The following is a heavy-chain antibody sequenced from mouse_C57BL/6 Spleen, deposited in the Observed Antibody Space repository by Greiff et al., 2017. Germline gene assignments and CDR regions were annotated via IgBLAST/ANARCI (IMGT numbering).Heavy chain of an antibody. D-gene: IGHD2-5*01. J-gene: IGHJ4*01. Sequence: VQLQQPGAELVRPGSSVKLSCKASGYTFTSYWMDWVKQRPGQGLEWIGNIYPSDSETPYNQKFKDKATLTVDTSSSTAYMQLSSRPSEDSAVDYCARSSYSNCPGDYWGQGTSVTVSS. CDR1: GYTFTSYW. CDR3: ARSSYSNCPGDY. V-gene: IGHV1-61*01. CDR2: IYPSDSET.